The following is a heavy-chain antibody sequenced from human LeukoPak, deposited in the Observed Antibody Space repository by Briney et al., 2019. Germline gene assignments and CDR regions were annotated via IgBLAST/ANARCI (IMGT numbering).Heavy chain of an antibody. V-gene: IGHV1-18*01. CDR3: ARAHHYYDSSGPFDY. CDR2: ISAYNGNT. D-gene: IGHD3-22*01. Sequence: EASVKVSCKASGYTFTSYGISWVRQAPGQGLEWMGWISAYNGNTNYAQKLQGSVTMTTDTSTSTAYMELRSLRSDDTAVYYCARAHHYYDSSGPFDYWGQGTLVTVSS. CDR1: GYTFTSYG. J-gene: IGHJ4*02.